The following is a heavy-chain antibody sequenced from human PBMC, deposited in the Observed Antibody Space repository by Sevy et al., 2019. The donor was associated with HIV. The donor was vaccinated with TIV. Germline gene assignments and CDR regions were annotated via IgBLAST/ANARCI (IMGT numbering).Heavy chain of an antibody. V-gene: IGHV3-30-3*01. D-gene: IGHD6-19*01. Sequence: SLRLSCAASGFTFSSYAMHWVRQAPGKGLEWVAVISYDGSNKYYADSVKGRFTISRDNSKNTLYLQMNSLRAEDTAVYYCARDHAEQWLVLDYWGQRTLVTVSS. CDR1: GFTFSSYA. J-gene: IGHJ4*02. CDR2: ISYDGSNK. CDR3: ARDHAEQWLVLDY.